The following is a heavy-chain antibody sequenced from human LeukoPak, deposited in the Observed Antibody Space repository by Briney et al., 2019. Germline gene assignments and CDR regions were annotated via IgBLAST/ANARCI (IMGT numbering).Heavy chain of an antibody. D-gene: IGHD2-15*01. CDR2: IYHSGST. CDR3: ARIGGYCSGGSCYSHYYYYYYMDV. V-gene: IGHV4-38-2*02. CDR1: GYSISSGYY. J-gene: IGHJ6*03. Sequence: SETLSLTCTVSGYSISSGYYWGWIRQPPGKGLEWIGSIYHSGSTYYNPSLKSRVTISVATSKNQFSLKLSSVTAADTAVYYCARIGGYCSGGSCYSHYYYYYYMDVWGKGTTVTVSS.